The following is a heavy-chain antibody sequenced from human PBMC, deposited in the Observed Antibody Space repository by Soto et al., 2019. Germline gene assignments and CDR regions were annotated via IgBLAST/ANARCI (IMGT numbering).Heavy chain of an antibody. V-gene: IGHV3-74*01. J-gene: IGHJ4*02. CDR2: VDPDGSDT. CDR3: ARVAVGSHYLEE. Sequence: EVQLGESGGGLVQPGGSLRLSCAASGFTFSNYWMHWVRQAPGEGLVWVSRVDPDGSDTSYADSVKGRFTISRDNAKNTLYLQMNSLRAEDTAVYYCARVAVGSHYLEEWGQGTLLTVSS. CDR1: GFTFSNYW. D-gene: IGHD6-13*01.